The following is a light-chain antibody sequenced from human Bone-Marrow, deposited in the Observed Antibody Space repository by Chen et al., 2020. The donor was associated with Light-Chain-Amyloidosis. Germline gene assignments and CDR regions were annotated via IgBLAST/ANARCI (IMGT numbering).Light chain of an antibody. Sequence: QSVLTQPPSASGTPGQRVTISCSGGSSNIGSNYVYWYQQLPGTAPQLLIYKNNQRPSGVAARCSGAKSGTCASLAISGVRSEDEADDHCAAWDDTLGGPVFGGGAKVTVL. CDR2: KNN. CDR1: SSNIGSNY. V-gene: IGLV1-47*01. J-gene: IGLJ3*02. CDR3: AAWDDTLGGPV.